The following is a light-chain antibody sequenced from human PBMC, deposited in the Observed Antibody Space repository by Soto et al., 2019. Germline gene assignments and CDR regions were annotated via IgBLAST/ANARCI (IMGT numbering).Light chain of an antibody. J-gene: IGKJ5*01. Sequence: DIVMTQTPLSLSVTPGQPASISCKSSQRLLHSDGKTFWYWFLKKPGQPPQLLIYEVSSRVSGVPDRFSGSGSGTDFTLKISRVEAEDVGVYYCMQSLQFPITFGQGTRLEIK. CDR1: QRLLHSDGKTF. V-gene: IGKV2D-29*01. CDR2: EVS. CDR3: MQSLQFPIT.